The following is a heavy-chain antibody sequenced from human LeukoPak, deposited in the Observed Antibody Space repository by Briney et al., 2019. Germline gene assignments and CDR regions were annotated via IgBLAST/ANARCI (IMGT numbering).Heavy chain of an antibody. Sequence: GGSLRLSCAASGFTFSSYAMSWVRQAPGKGLEWVSAISGSGGSTYYADSVKGRFTISRDNSKNTLYLQMNSLRAEDTAVYYCARGSYSSSSADYWGQGTPVTVSA. J-gene: IGHJ4*02. CDR3: ARGSYSSSSADY. V-gene: IGHV3-23*01. CDR1: GFTFSSYA. CDR2: ISGSGGST. D-gene: IGHD6-6*01.